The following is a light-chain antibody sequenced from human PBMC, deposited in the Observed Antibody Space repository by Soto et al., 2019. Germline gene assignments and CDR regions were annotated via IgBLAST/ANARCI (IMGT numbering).Light chain of an antibody. J-gene: IGKJ1*01. Sequence: EIVLTQSPGTLSLSPGERATLSCRASQSVSSSYLAWYQQKPGQAPRLLIYGASSRATGIPDRFSGSGSGTDFTLTISRLEPEDFAVGYSQQYGSSPGTFGQGTKVEVK. CDR3: QQYGSSPGT. V-gene: IGKV3-20*01. CDR2: GAS. CDR1: QSVSSSY.